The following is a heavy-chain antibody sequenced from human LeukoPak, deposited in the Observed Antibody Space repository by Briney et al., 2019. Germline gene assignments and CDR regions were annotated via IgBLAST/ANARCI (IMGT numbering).Heavy chain of an antibody. CDR2: ISAYNGNT. CDR1: GYTFTSYG. CDR3: ARGRQLVPNNWFDP. J-gene: IGHJ5*02. D-gene: IGHD6-6*01. V-gene: IGHV1-18*01. Sequence: GASVKVSCKASGYTFTSYGISWVRQAPGQGLEWMGWISAYNGNTNYAQKLQGRVTITTDTSTSTAYMELRSPRSDDTAVYYCARGRQLVPNNWFDPWGQGTLVTVSS.